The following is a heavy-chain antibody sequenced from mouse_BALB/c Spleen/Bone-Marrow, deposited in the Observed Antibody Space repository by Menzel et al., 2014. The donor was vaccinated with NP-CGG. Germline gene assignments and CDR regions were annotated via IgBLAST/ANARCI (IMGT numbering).Heavy chain of an antibody. J-gene: IGHJ2*01. CDR1: GYTFTSYW. Sequence: QVQLQQPGAELAKPGASVKMSCKASGYTFTSYWMHWVKQRPGQGLEWIGYINPSTGYTEYNQKFKDKATLTADKSSSTAYMQLSSLTSEDSAVYYCARSIYYGSKDYWGQGTTLTVSS. CDR3: ARSIYYGSKDY. V-gene: IGHV1-7*01. CDR2: INPSTGYT. D-gene: IGHD1-1*01.